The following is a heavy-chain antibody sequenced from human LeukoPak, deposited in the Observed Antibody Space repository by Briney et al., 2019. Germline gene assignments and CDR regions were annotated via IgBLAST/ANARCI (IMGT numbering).Heavy chain of an antibody. CDR2: INTDGTYT. J-gene: IGHJ4*02. D-gene: IGHD6-19*01. CDR1: RFTFSNFW. Sequence: GGSLRLSCAASRFTFSNFWMHWVRQAPGKGLVWVSRINTDGTYTSYADSVKGRFTISRDNSKNTLYLQMNSLRAEDTAVYYCAKGARGSGWYKEPFDYWGQGTLVTVSS. V-gene: IGHV3-74*01. CDR3: AKGARGSGWYKEPFDY.